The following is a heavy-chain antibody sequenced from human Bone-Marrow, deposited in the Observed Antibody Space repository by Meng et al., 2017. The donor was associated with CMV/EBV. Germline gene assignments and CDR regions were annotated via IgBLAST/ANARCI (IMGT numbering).Heavy chain of an antibody. CDR1: GGPVTSYT. D-gene: IGHD3-10*01. J-gene: IGHJ4*02. Sequence: VKTSETLPLTCTVSGGPVTSYTWSWIRPPDGKGLEWIGRIYTSGSTNYNPSLKSRVTMSVDTSKNQFSLKLSSVTAADTAVYYCARAMVRGVQRYFDYWGQGTLVTVSS. CDR2: IYTSGST. V-gene: IGHV4-4*07. CDR3: ARAMVRGVQRYFDY.